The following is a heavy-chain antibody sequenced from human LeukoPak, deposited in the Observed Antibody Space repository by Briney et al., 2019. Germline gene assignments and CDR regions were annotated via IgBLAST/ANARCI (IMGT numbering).Heavy chain of an antibody. J-gene: IGHJ3*02. V-gene: IGHV1-69*05. CDR3: ARDLLAVAGIAFDI. CDR1: GGTFSSYA. D-gene: IGHD6-19*01. CDR2: IIPIFGTA. Sequence: SVKVSCKASGGTFSSYAISWVRQAPGQGLEWMGRIIPIFGTANYAQKFQGRVTITTDESTSTAYMELSSLRSGDTAVYYRARDLLAVAGIAFDIWGQGTMVTVSS.